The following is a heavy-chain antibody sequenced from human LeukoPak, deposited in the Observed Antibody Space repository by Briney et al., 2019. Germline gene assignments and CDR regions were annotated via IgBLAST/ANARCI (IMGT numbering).Heavy chain of an antibody. Sequence: SETLSLTCTVSGGSISSSSYYWGWIRQPPGKGLEWIGSIYYSGNTYYNPSLKSPVTMSVDTSENQFSLNLNSVTAADTAVYFCARQLWFGELFWFDPWGQGTLVTVSS. CDR3: ARQLWFGELFWFDP. CDR1: GGSISSSSYY. CDR2: IYYSGNT. J-gene: IGHJ5*02. V-gene: IGHV4-39*01. D-gene: IGHD3-10*01.